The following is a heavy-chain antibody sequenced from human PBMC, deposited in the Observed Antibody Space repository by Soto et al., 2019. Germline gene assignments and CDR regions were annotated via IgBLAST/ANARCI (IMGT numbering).Heavy chain of an antibody. D-gene: IGHD5-12*01. J-gene: IGHJ6*03. Sequence: GGSLRLSCAASGFTFSSYWMSWDRQAPGKGLEWVANIKQDGSEKYYVDSVKGRFTISRDNAKNSLYLQMNSLRAEDTAVYYCARDLLVATIDYYYYYMDVWGKGTTVTVS. V-gene: IGHV3-7*01. CDR2: IKQDGSEK. CDR1: GFTFSSYW. CDR3: ARDLLVATIDYYYYYMDV.